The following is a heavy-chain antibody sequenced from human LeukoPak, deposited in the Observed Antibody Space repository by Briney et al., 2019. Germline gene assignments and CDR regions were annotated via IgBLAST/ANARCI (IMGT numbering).Heavy chain of an antibody. J-gene: IGHJ3*02. CDR3: AKDRARFGVVITDAFDI. Sequence: PSETLSLTCTVSGGSISSSSYYWGWIRQPPGKGLEWVSVISGSGSSTYNADSVKGRFTISRDNSMNTLYLQMNRLRAEDTAVYYCAKDRARFGVVITDAFDIWGQGTMVTVSS. CDR2: ISGSGSST. D-gene: IGHD3-3*01. CDR1: GGSISSSSYY. V-gene: IGHV3-23*01.